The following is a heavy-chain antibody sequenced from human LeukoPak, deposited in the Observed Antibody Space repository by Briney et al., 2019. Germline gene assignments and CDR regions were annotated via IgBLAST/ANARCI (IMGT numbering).Heavy chain of an antibody. D-gene: IGHD3-10*01. V-gene: IGHV3-53*01. CDR1: GFTVSSNY. Sequence: TGGSLRLSCAASGFTVSSNYMSWVRQAPGKGLEWASVIYSGGSTYYADSVKGRFTISRDNSKNTLYLQMNSLRAEDTAVYYCAKALTYYYGSGSLSLDYWGQGTLVTVSS. J-gene: IGHJ4*02. CDR2: IYSGGST. CDR3: AKALTYYYGSGSLSLDY.